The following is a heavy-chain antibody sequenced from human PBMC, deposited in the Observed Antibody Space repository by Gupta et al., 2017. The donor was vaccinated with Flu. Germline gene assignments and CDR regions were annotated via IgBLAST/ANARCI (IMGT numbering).Heavy chain of an antibody. Sequence: QVQLVESGGGVVQPGRSLRLSCAASGFTFRSYGMHWVRQAPGKGLEWVAVISYDGSNKYYADSVKGRFTISRDNSKNTLYLQMNSLRAEDTAVYYCAKDEAGYDSSGYPIDYWGQGTLVTVSS. V-gene: IGHV3-30*18. CDR2: ISYDGSNK. J-gene: IGHJ4*02. CDR3: AKDEAGYDSSGYPIDY. CDR1: GFTFRSYG. D-gene: IGHD3-22*01.